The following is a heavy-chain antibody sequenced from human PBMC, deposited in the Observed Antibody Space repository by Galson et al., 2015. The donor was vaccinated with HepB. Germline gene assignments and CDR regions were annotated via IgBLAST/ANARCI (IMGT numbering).Heavy chain of an antibody. D-gene: IGHD2-21*02. Sequence: SVKVSCKVSGYTLTDLSMHWVRQAPGKGLEWMGGFDPEDGETIYAQKFQGRVTTTEDTSTDTAYMELSSLRSEDTAVYYCATAPLDIVVVTGDSGTDYWGQGTLVTVSS. CDR3: ATAPLDIVVVTGDSGTDY. J-gene: IGHJ4*02. CDR2: FDPEDGET. V-gene: IGHV1-24*01. CDR1: GYTLTDLS.